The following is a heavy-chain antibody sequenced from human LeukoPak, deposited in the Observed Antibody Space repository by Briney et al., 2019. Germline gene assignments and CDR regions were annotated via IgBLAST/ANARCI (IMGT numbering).Heavy chain of an antibody. V-gene: IGHV1-69*05. D-gene: IGHD2-2*01. CDR3: ARVGDIVVVPAAMPSAAFDI. CDR2: IISTFGSA. J-gene: IGHJ3*02. CDR1: GGTFSSYA. Sequence: SVTVSCLASGGTFSSYAISWVRQAPGQGREWMGGIISTFGSANYAQQFQGRVTITTDKSTSTAYMELSSLRSEDTAVYYCARVGDIVVVPAAMPSAAFDIWGQGTMVTVSS.